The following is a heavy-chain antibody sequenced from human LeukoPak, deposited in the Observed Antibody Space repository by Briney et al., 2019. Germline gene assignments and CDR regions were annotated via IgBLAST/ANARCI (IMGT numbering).Heavy chain of an antibody. Sequence: SETLSLTCTVSGGSISSYYWSWIRQPPGKGLEWIGYIYYSGSTNYNPSLKSRVTLSVDTSKNQFSLKLSSVTAADTAVYYCARGSDYDYVWGSYRRIAGAFDIWGQGTMVTVSS. CDR1: GGSISSYY. J-gene: IGHJ3*02. D-gene: IGHD3-16*02. CDR3: ARGSDYDYVWGSYRRIAGAFDI. V-gene: IGHV4-59*01. CDR2: IYYSGST.